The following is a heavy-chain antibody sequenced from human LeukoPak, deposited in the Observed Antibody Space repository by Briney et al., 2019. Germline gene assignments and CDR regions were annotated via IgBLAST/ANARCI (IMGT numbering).Heavy chain of an antibody. CDR3: AKFEGATIPGWFNDY. CDR1: EFIFSDYA. V-gene: IGHV3-23*05. CDR2: IDKTTYPT. D-gene: IGHD6-19*01. Sequence: GGSLRLSCAASEFIFSDYAMGWVRQAPGKGQEWVSTIDKTTYPTFYADSVKGRFTISRDNSKNTLYLQMNSLRTEDTAVYFCAKFEGATIPGWFNDYWGQGILVTVSS. J-gene: IGHJ4*02.